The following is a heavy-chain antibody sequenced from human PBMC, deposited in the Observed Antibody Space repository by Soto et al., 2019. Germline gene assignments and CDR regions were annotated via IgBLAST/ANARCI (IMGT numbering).Heavy chain of an antibody. CDR2: INAGNGNT. Sequence: QVQLVQSGAEEKKPGASVKVSCKASGYTFTIYAMHWVRQAPGQRLEWMGWINAGNGNTKYSQKFQGRVTITRDTSASTAYMELSSLRSEDTAVYYCARAPSWWYFDLWGRGTLVTVSS. V-gene: IGHV1-3*05. CDR1: GYTFTIYA. CDR3: ARAPSWWYFDL. J-gene: IGHJ2*01.